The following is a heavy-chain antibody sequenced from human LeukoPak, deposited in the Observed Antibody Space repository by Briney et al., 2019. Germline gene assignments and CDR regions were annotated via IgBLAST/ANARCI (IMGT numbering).Heavy chain of an antibody. D-gene: IGHD4-17*01. CDR2: IRGGGGGA. Sequence: GGSLRLSCTASGFTFSGYAMMWVRQAPGKGPEWISAIRGGGGGAFYADSVKGRFTISRDNSKYTLFLQMNSLRAEDTAVYYCARQPTGDYVGIFDMWGPGTMVTASS. V-gene: IGHV3-23*01. J-gene: IGHJ3*02. CDR3: ARQPTGDYVGIFDM. CDR1: GFTFSGYA.